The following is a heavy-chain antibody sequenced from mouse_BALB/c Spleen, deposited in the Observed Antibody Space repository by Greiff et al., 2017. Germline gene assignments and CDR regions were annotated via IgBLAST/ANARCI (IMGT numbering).Heavy chain of an antibody. CDR1: GYAFSSSW. J-gene: IGHJ4*01. CDR3: ARERYAMDY. CDR2: IYPGDGDT. Sequence: VQLQQSGPELVKPGASVKISCKASGYAFSSSWMNWVKQRPGQGLEWIGRIYPGDGDTNYNGKFKGKATLTADKSSSTAYMQLSSLTSVDSAVYFCARERYAMDYWGQGTSVTVSS. V-gene: IGHV1-82*01.